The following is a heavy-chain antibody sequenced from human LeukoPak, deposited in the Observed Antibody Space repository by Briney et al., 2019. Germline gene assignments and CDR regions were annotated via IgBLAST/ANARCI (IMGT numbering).Heavy chain of an antibody. CDR3: ARDLGIDRFDC. Sequence: PGGSLRLSCAASGFTFSTYWMSWVRQAPGKGLEWVANIKQDGSEKYYVHSVKGRFTISRDNAKSSLYLQMNSLRDEDTAVYYCARDLGIDRFDCWGQGTLVTVSS. D-gene: IGHD7-27*01. J-gene: IGHJ4*02. CDR1: GFTFSTYW. CDR2: IKQDGSEK. V-gene: IGHV3-7*01.